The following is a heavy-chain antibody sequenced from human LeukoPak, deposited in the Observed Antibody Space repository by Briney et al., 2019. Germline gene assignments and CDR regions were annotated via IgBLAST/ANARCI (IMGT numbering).Heavy chain of an antibody. Sequence: PSETLSLTCAVSGYSISSGYYWGWIRQPPGKGLEWIGSIYDSGSTSYNQSLNSRVAISVDTSKTQFSLNLSSVTAADTAVYYCAKPWRGAAAGPVDYWGQGTLVTVSS. D-gene: IGHD6-13*01. J-gene: IGHJ4*02. V-gene: IGHV4-38-2*01. CDR2: IYDSGST. CDR1: GYSISSGYY. CDR3: AKPWRGAAAGPVDY.